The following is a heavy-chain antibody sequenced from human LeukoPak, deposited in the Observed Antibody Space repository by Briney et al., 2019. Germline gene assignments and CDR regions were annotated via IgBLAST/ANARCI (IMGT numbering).Heavy chain of an antibody. CDR2: ISWDGGST. J-gene: IGHJ4*02. Sequence: PGGSLRLSCAASGFTFDDYAMHWVRQAPGKGLEWVSLISWDGGSTYYADSVKGRFTISRDNSKNSLYLQMNSLRAEDTALYYCAKDMGYSSSPGPFDYWGQGTLVTVSS. CDR1: GFTFDDYA. V-gene: IGHV3-43D*03. D-gene: IGHD6-13*01. CDR3: AKDMGYSSSPGPFDY.